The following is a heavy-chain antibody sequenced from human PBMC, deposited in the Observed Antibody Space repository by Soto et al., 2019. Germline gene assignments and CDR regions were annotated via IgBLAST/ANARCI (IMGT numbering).Heavy chain of an antibody. J-gene: IGHJ6*02. V-gene: IGHV3-30-3*01. D-gene: IGHD6-19*01. CDR3: ARSTESSFSSGWYPYYYGMDV. CDR2: ISYDGSNK. Sequence: HPGGSLRLSCAASGFTFSSYAMHWVRQAPGKGLEWVAVISYDGSNKYYADSVKGRFTISRDNSKNTPYLQMNSLRAEDTAVYYCARSTESSFSSGWYPYYYGMDVWGQGTTVTVSS. CDR1: GFTFSSYA.